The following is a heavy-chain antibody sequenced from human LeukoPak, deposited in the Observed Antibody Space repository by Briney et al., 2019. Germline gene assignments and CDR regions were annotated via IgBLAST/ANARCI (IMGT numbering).Heavy chain of an antibody. CDR2: ISSSSSYI. J-gene: IGHJ3*02. CDR1: GFTFSNYS. D-gene: IGHD2-21*02. V-gene: IGHV3-21*01. CDR3: ARDRYCGGDCLWAFDI. Sequence: GGSLRLSCAASGFTFSNYSMNWVRQAPGKGLEWVSLISSSSSYIYYADSVKGRFTISRDNAKNSLYLQMNSLRAEDTAVYYCARDRYCGGDCLWAFDIWGQGTMVTVSS.